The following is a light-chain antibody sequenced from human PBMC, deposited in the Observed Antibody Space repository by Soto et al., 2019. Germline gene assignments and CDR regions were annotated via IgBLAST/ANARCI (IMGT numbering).Light chain of an antibody. CDR1: QDITNF. CDR2: DAS. J-gene: IGKJ2*03. Sequence: DIQMTQSPSSLSASVGDRVTITCQASQDITNFLNWYQQKPGKAPKLLIYDASSLQTGVPSRFSGSGSGTDFSFTIISLQPEDIATYYCQQFDDVPYSFGQGTKVDIK. V-gene: IGKV1-33*01. CDR3: QQFDDVPYS.